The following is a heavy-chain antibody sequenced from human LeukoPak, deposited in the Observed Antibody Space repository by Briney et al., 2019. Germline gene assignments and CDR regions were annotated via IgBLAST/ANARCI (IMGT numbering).Heavy chain of an antibody. CDR1: GYSISSGYY. CDR3: TTLGPSLRFSYYYMDV. CDR2: IYHSGST. D-gene: IGHD3-3*01. J-gene: IGHJ6*03. Sequence: PSETLSLTCTVSGYSISSGYYWGWIRQPPGKGLEWIGSIYHSGSTYYNPSLKSRVTISVDTSKNQFSLKLSSVTAADTAVYYCTTLGPSLRFSYYYMDVWDKGTTVTVSS. V-gene: IGHV4-38-2*02.